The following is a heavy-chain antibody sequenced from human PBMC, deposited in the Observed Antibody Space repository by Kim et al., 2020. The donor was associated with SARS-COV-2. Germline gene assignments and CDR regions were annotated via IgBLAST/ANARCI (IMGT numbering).Heavy chain of an antibody. D-gene: IGHD6-6*01. J-gene: IGHJ6*03. CDR1: GGSFSGYY. CDR2: INHSGST. Sequence: SETLSLTCAVYGGSFSGYYWSWIRQPPGKGLEWIGEINHSGSTNYNPSLKSRVTISVDTSKNQFSLKLSSVTAADTAVYYCARGCSMGIAARLCMDVWGKGTTVTVSS. V-gene: IGHV4-34*01. CDR3: ARGCSMGIAARLCMDV.